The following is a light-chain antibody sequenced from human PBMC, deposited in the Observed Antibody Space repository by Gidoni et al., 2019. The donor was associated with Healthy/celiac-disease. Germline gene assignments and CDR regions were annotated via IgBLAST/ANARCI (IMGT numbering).Light chain of an antibody. Sequence: EIVLTQSPATLSLSPGERATLSCRASQSVSSYLAWYQQKPGQAPRLRIYDASNRATGIPARFSGSGSGTDFTLTISSLEPEDFAVYYCQQRSNWPPSITFXXXTRLEIK. CDR2: DAS. CDR3: QQRSNWPPSIT. V-gene: IGKV3-11*01. J-gene: IGKJ5*01. CDR1: QSVSSY.